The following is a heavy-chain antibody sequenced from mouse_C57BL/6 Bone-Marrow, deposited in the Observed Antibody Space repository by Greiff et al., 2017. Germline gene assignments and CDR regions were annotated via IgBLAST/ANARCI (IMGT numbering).Heavy chain of an antibody. CDR1: GFSLTSYG. D-gene: IGHD2-1*01. CDR2: IWSDGST. J-gene: IGHJ3*01. CDR3: GRHDGNYFAY. V-gene: IGHV2-6-1*01. Sequence: VQGVESGPGLVAPSQSLSITCTVSGFSLTSYGVHWVRQPPGKGLEWLVVIWSDGSTTYNSALKYRLTISKENSKSEVILKMNSLQTDDTAMYYCGRHDGNYFAYWGQGTLVTVSA.